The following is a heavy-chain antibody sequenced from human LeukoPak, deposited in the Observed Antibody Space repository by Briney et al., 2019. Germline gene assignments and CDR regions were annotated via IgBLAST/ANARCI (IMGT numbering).Heavy chain of an antibody. CDR1: GYTFTGFY. V-gene: IGHV1-2*02. J-gene: IGHJ4*02. Sequence: GASVKVSCQATGYTFTGFYMHWVRQAPGQGLEWMGWIAPNSGGANYAQKFQGRVTMTRDTSTNTAYMELSRLTSDDTAVYYCAREYSSTSGRLYDYWGLGTLVSVSS. D-gene: IGHD6-6*01. CDR2: IAPNSGGA. CDR3: AREYSSTSGRLYDY.